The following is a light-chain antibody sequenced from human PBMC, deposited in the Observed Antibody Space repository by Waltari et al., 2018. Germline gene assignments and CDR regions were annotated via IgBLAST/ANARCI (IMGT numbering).Light chain of an antibody. CDR3: QRYNNWPPWT. J-gene: IGKJ1*01. V-gene: IGKV3-15*01. Sequence: EVVMTQSPATLSVSPGESATLSCRASQRVRSNLAWYQHKPGQAPRLPSYGAITRATGIPARFSGSVCGTEFTLTISSLQSEDFAAYYCQRYNNWPPWTFGPGTTVEIK. CDR2: GAI. CDR1: QRVRSN.